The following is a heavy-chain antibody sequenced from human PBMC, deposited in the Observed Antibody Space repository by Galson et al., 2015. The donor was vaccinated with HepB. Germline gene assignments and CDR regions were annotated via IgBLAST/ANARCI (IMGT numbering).Heavy chain of an antibody. CDR1: GFTFSSYG. J-gene: IGHJ4*02. CDR3: AREAHIAVAAFDS. CDR2: IWADGSTQ. Sequence: SLRLSCAASGFTFSSYGMHWVRQAPGKGLEWVAVIWADGSTQHYADSVRGRLRISRDNSKNTVYLQMNSLRADDTAVYYCAREAHIAVAAFDSWGQGTLVTVSS. D-gene: IGHD2-21*01. V-gene: IGHV3-33*08.